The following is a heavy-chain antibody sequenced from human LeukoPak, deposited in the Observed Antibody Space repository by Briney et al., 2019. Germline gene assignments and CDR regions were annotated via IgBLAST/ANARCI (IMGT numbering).Heavy chain of an antibody. J-gene: IGHJ4*02. CDR3: AKDRRNYDSSGYPPDY. CDR1: GFTFSNYG. D-gene: IGHD3-22*01. V-gene: IGHV3-30*18. Sequence: PGGSLRLSCAASGFTFSNYGMHWVRQAPGKGLEWVAVISYDGSNKYYADSVKGRFTISRDNFKNTLYLQMNSLRAEDTAVYYCAKDRRNYDSSGYPPDYWGQGTLVTVSS. CDR2: ISYDGSNK.